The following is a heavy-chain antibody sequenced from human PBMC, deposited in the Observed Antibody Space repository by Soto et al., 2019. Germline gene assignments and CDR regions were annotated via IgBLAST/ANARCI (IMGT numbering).Heavy chain of an antibody. D-gene: IGHD2-21*01. Sequence: QVQLVQSGAEVRKPGASVKVSCKASGYTFTTYGISWVRQAPGQGLEWMGWISGYNGHTKYAQKFQGRVTMTTDTYTSTVYMDLRSLRSDDTAVYYCAMEGETPYYYNGLDVWGQGTTVTVSS. CDR1: GYTFTTYG. V-gene: IGHV1-18*01. J-gene: IGHJ6*02. CDR2: ISGYNGHT. CDR3: AMEGETPYYYNGLDV.